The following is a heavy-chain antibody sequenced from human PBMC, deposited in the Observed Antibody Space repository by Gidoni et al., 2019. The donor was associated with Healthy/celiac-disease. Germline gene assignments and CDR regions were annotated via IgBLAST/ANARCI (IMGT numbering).Heavy chain of an antibody. CDR3: ARTYYYDSSGQGDWYFDY. J-gene: IGHJ4*02. CDR2: IYYSGST. Sequence: QLQLQESGPGLVKPSETLSLTCTVSGGSISSSSYYWGWIRQPPGKGLEWIGSIYYSGSTYYNPSLKSRVTISVDTSKNQFSLKLSSVTAADTAVYYCARTYYYDSSGQGDWYFDYWGQGTLVTVSS. D-gene: IGHD3-22*01. V-gene: IGHV4-39*01. CDR1: GGSISSSSYY.